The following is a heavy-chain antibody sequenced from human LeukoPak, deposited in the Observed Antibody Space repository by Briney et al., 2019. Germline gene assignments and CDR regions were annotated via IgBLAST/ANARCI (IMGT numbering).Heavy chain of an antibody. CDR1: GGSISSSSYY. V-gene: IGHV4-39*07. J-gene: IGHJ4*02. Sequence: SETLSLTCTVSGGSISSSSYYWGWIRQPPRKGLEWIGSIYYSGSTYYNPSLKSRVTISADTSKNQFSLKLSSVTAADTAVYYCARADIVVVPVAIRGAAFDYWGQGTLVTVSS. CDR2: IYYSGST. CDR3: ARADIVVVPVAIRGAAFDY. D-gene: IGHD2-2*02.